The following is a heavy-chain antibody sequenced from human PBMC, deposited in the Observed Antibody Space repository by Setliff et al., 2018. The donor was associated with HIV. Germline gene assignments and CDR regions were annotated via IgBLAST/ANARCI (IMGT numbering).Heavy chain of an antibody. J-gene: IGHJ4*02. CDR2: ISWNSGSI. D-gene: IGHD6-13*01. V-gene: IGHV3-9*01. Sequence: PGGSLRLSCAASGFTFDDYAMHWVRQAPGKGLEWVSGISWNSGSIGYADSVKGRFTISRDNAKSSLYLQMNNLRADDTAFYYCAGGSAGLDYWGQGTLVTVSS. CDR3: AGGSAGLDY. CDR1: GFTFDDYA.